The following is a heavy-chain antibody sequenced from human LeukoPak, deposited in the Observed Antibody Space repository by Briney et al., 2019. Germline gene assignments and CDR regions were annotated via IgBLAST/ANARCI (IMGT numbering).Heavy chain of an antibody. D-gene: IGHD5-18*01. CDR2: IYGSGTI. V-gene: IGHV4-4*07. J-gene: IGHJ4*02. CDR3: ARVGGYSYGYSVDY. Sequence: SETLSLTCTVSGGSISRSYWSWMRQPAGKGPEWIGRIYGSGTITYNPSLESRVTMSVDTSKNQFSLKLRSVTAADTAVYYCARVGGYSYGYSVDYWGQGTLVTVSS. CDR1: GGSISRSY.